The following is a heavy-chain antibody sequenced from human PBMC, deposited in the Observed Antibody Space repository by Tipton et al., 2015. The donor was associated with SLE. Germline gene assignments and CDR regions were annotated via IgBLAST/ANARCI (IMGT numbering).Heavy chain of an antibody. CDR1: GGSISSYY. D-gene: IGHD6-13*01. CDR3: ARGGEAAAGYSWFDP. J-gene: IGHJ5*02. V-gene: IGHV4-59*01. Sequence: TLSLTCTVSGGSISSYYWSWIRQPPGKGLEWIGYIYYSGSTNYNPSLKSRVTISVDTSKNQFSLKLTSVTAADTATYYCARGGEAAAGYSWFDPWGQGTLVTVSS. CDR2: IYYSGST.